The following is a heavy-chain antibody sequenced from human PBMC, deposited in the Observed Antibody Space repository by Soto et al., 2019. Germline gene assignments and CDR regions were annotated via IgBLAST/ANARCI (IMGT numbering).Heavy chain of an antibody. CDR1: GGSISSYY. V-gene: IGHV4-59*08. Sequence: SETLSLTCTVSGGSISSYYWSWIRQPPGKGLEWIGYIYYSGSTNYNPSLKSRVTISVDTSKNQFSLKLSSVTAADTAVYYCARHHGSGSYWVGYYYYYGMDVWGQGTTVTVSS. D-gene: IGHD3-10*01. CDR2: IYYSGST. CDR3: ARHHGSGSYWVGYYYYYGMDV. J-gene: IGHJ6*02.